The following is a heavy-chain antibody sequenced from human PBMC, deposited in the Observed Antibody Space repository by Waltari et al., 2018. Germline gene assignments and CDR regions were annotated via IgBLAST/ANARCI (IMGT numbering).Heavy chain of an antibody. CDR2: IYYSGST. Sequence: QVQLQESGPGLVKPSETLSLTCTVSGGSISSHYWSWIRQPPGKGLEWIGYIYYSGSTNYNPSLKSRVTISVDTSKNQFSLKLSSVTAADTAVYYCARDPCGGDCPLDYWGQGTLVTVSS. V-gene: IGHV4-59*11. J-gene: IGHJ4*02. CDR1: GGSISSHY. CDR3: ARDPCGGDCPLDY. D-gene: IGHD2-21*01.